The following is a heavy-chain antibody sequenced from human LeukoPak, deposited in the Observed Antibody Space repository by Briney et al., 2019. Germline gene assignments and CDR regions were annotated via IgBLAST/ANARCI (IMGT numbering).Heavy chain of an antibody. V-gene: IGHV1-24*01. CDR1: GYTLTELS. CDR3: ATLYTGTTSWLDP. CDR2: FDPEDGET. J-gene: IGHJ5*02. D-gene: IGHD1-1*01. Sequence: ASVKVSFKVSGYTLTELSMHWVRQAPGKGLEWMGGFDPEDGETIYAQKFQGRVTMTEDTSTDTAYMELSSLRSEDTAVYYCATLYTGTTSWLDPWGQGTLVTVSS.